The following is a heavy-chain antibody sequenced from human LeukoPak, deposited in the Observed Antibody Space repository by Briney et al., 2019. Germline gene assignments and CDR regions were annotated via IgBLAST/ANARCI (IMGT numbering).Heavy chain of an antibody. Sequence: PSETLSLTCAVSGGSISSGGYSWSWIRQPPGKGLEWIGYIYHSGSTYYNPSPKSRVTISVDRSKNQFSLKLSSVTAADTAVYYCARGVVTAIIAYFDLWGRGTLVTVSS. V-gene: IGHV4-30-2*01. D-gene: IGHD2-21*02. CDR1: GGSISSGGYS. J-gene: IGHJ2*01. CDR2: IYHSGST. CDR3: ARGVVTAIIAYFDL.